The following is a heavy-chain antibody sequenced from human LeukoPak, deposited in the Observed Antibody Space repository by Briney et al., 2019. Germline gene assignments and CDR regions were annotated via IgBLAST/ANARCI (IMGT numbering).Heavy chain of an antibody. V-gene: IGHV4-59*01. Sequence: PSETLSLTCTFSGGXISGYYCSWIRQPPGKGLEWIGSISYSGSPSYNPSLKSRVTISVDTSKNQFSLKLSSVTAADTAVYYCATYSSGGNSLFDYWGQGTLVTVSS. CDR3: ATYSSGGNSLFDY. D-gene: IGHD4-23*01. CDR2: ISYSGSP. CDR1: GGXISGYY. J-gene: IGHJ4*02.